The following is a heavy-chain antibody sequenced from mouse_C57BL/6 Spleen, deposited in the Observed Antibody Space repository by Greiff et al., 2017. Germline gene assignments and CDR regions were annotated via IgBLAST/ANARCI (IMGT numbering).Heavy chain of an antibody. D-gene: IGHD1-1*01. Sequence: QVQLKQSGAELVKPGASVKISCKASGYAFSSYWMNWVKQRPGKGLEGIGQIYPGDGDTNYNGKFTGKATLTADKSSSTAYMHLSSLTSEDSAVYFCAGGGTTVFDYWGQGTTLTVSS. J-gene: IGHJ2*01. CDR3: AGGGTTVFDY. V-gene: IGHV1-80*01. CDR1: GYAFSSYW. CDR2: IYPGDGDT.